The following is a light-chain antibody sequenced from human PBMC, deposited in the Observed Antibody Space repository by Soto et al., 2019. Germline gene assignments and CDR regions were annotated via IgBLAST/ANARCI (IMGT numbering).Light chain of an antibody. CDR1: QSVGRN. V-gene: IGKV3-20*01. CDR2: GAS. CDR3: QQYGSSGT. J-gene: IGKJ1*01. Sequence: EIVLTQSPATLSLSPGERATLSCRASQSVGRNLGWYQQKPGQSPRLLIYGASNRATGIPDRFSGSGSGTDFTLTISRLEPEDFAVYYCQQYGSSGTFGQGTKVDIK.